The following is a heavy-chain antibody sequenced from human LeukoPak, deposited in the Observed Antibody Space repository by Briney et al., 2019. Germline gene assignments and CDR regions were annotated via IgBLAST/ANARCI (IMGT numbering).Heavy chain of an antibody. V-gene: IGHV3-48*01. CDR3: ARVVGATDDAFDI. D-gene: IGHD1-26*01. CDR2: ISSSSSTI. Sequence: PGGSLRLSCAASGFTFSSYSMNWVRQAPGKGLECVSYISSSSSTIYYADSVKGRFTISRDNAKNSLYLQMNSLRAEDTAVYYCARVVGATDDAFDIWGQGTMVTVSS. J-gene: IGHJ3*02. CDR1: GFTFSSYS.